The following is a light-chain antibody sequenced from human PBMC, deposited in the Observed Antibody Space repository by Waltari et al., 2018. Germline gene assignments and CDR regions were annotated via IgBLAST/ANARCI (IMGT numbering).Light chain of an antibody. CDR1: TSDVGRYEL. CDR2: EVF. V-gene: IGLV2-23*02. CDR3: CSYAGRGTYV. J-gene: IGLJ1*01. Sequence: QSALTQPASVSGTPGQSFTISCSGTTSDVGRYELVSWYQQHPGEAPKLLICEVFKRPPDTSSRFSGAKSGSTASLTISGLQPEDEADYYCCSYAGRGTYVFGSGTKVTVL.